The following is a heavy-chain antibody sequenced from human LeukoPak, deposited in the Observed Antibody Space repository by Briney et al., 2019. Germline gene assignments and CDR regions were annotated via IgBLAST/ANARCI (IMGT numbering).Heavy chain of an antibody. CDR3: TGGVFDGLDV. CDR1: GFTFSGHW. V-gene: IGHV3-74*01. D-gene: IGHD6-13*01. CDR2: INPDGKTT. Sequence: GGSLRLSCAASGFTFSGHWMHWVRQAPGKGLEWVSYINPDGKTTNYADSVKGQFTCSRDNAKNTLHLQLNSLRADDTAVYFCTGGVFDGLDVWGQGTTVTVSS. J-gene: IGHJ6*02.